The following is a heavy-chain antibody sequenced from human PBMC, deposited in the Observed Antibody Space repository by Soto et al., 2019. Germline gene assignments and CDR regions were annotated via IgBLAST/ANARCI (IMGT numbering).Heavy chain of an antibody. J-gene: IGHJ4*02. CDR2: INHSGST. CDR3: ATSIQAWTPFDY. D-gene: IGHD5-18*01. CDR1: GGSFSGYY. V-gene: IGHV4-34*01. Sequence: PSETLSLTCAVYGGSFSGYYWSWIRQPPGKGLEWIGEINHSGSTNYNPSLKSRVTISVDTSKNQFSLKLSSVTAADTAVYYCATSIQAWTPFDYWGQGTLVTVSS.